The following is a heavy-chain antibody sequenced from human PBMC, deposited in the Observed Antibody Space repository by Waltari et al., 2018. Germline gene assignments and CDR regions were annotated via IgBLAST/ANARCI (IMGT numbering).Heavy chain of an antibody. CDR1: GGSFSGYD. Sequence: QVQLQQWGAGLLKPSETLSLTCAVYGGSFSGYDWSWISQPTGKGLEWIGEINHSGSTNCNPSLTSPVTISLDASKNQFSLKLSSVTAADTAVYYCARAGYYYGSGSYPGDYWGPGTLVTVSS. CDR2: INHSGST. CDR3: ARAGYYYGSGSYPGDY. D-gene: IGHD3-10*01. J-gene: IGHJ4*02. V-gene: IGHV4-34*01.